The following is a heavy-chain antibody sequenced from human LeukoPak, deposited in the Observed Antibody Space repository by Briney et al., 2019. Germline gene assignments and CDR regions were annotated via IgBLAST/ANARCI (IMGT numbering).Heavy chain of an antibody. CDR1: GFTFGDSA. CDR2: IRSKADTYAT. Sequence: GGSLTLSCAASGFTFGDSAIHWVRQATGKGLEWVGRIRSKADTYATTYAASLKGRFTISRDDSRNRAYLQMSSLRTEDTAVYYCTREYSSGWPFDFWGQGTLVTVSS. CDR3: TREYSSGWPFDF. V-gene: IGHV3-73*01. D-gene: IGHD6-19*01. J-gene: IGHJ4*02.